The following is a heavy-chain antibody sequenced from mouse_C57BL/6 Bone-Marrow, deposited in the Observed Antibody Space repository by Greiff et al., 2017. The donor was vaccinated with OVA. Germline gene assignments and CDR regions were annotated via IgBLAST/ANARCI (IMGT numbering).Heavy chain of an antibody. V-gene: IGHV1-76*01. CDR3: ARYYYYGSSSWFAY. CDR1: GYTFTDYY. J-gene: IGHJ3*01. Sequence: QVQLQQSGAELVRPGASVKLSCKASGYTFTDYYINWVKQRPGQGLEWIARIYPGSGNTYYNEKFKGKATLTAEKSSSTAYMQLSSLTSEDSAVYFCARYYYYGSSSWFAYWGQGTLVTVSA. D-gene: IGHD1-1*01. CDR2: IYPGSGNT.